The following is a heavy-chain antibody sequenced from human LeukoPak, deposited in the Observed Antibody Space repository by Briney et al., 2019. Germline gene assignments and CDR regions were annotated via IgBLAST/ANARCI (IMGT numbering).Heavy chain of an antibody. CDR1: GYTFTGYY. V-gene: IGHV1-2*02. CDR3: ARVVPGEGHFDY. Sequence: ASVKVSCKASGYTFTGYYMHWVRQAPGQGLEWMGWINPNSGGTNYAQKFQGRVTMTRDTSTSTVYMELSSLRSEDTAVYYCARVVPGEGHFDYWGQGTLVTVSS. CDR2: INPNSGGT. D-gene: IGHD3-16*01. J-gene: IGHJ4*02.